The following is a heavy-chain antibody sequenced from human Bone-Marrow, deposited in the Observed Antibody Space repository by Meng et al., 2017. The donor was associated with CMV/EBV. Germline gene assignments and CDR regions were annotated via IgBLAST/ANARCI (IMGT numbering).Heavy chain of an antibody. CDR1: GYTFTSYG. CDR3: ARGGWSGNYYYGMDV. J-gene: IGHJ6*02. V-gene: IGHV1-18*01. D-gene: IGHD3-3*01. Sequence: ASVKVSCKASGYTFTSYGISWVRQAPGQGLEWMGWISAYNGNTNYAQKLQGRVTMTTDTSTSTAYMELSSLRSEDTAVYYCARGGWSGNYYYGMDVWGQGTTVTVSS. CDR2: ISAYNGNT.